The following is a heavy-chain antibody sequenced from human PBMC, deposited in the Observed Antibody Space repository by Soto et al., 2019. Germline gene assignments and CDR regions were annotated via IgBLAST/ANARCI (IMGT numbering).Heavy chain of an antibody. D-gene: IGHD3-10*01. Sequence: QVQLVQSGAEVKKPGASVKVSCKASGYTFTSYGIIWVRQAPGQGLEWMGWTSAYNGNTNYAKKLQGSVTLTTATSTSTAYMELTTLISDDTAIYYCARDLGLGERQNHYWGQGTLVTVSS. CDR2: TSAYNGNT. CDR3: ARDLGLGERQNHY. V-gene: IGHV1-18*01. J-gene: IGHJ4*02. CDR1: GYTFTSYG.